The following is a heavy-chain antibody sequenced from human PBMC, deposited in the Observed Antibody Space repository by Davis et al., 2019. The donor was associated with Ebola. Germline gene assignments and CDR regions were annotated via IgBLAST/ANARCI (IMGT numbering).Heavy chain of an antibody. CDR2: INHSGST. V-gene: IGHV4-34*01. CDR3: ARERVVYSGYSNWFDP. D-gene: IGHD3-22*01. J-gene: IGHJ5*02. CDR1: GGSFSGYY. Sequence: PSETLSLTCAVYGGSFSGYYWSWIRQPPGKGLEWIGEINHSGSTNYNPSLKSRVTISVDTSKNQFSLKLSSVTAADTAVYYCARERVVYSGYSNWFDPWGQGTLVTVSS.